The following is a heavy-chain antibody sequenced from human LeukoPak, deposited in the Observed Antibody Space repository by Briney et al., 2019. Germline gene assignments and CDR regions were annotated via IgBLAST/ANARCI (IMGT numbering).Heavy chain of an antibody. CDR1: GFTFSSYS. Sequence: GGSLRLSCAASGFTFSSYSMNWVRQAPGKGLEWVAFIRSDGINKYYADSVKGRFTISRDNAKNSLYLQMNSLRAEDTAVYYCARGYGSGSSHVDYWGQGTLVTVSS. D-gene: IGHD3-10*01. J-gene: IGHJ4*02. CDR3: ARGYGSGSSHVDY. CDR2: IRSDGINK. V-gene: IGHV3-30*02.